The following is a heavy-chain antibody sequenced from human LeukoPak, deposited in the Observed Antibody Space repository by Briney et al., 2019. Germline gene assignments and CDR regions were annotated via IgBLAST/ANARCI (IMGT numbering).Heavy chain of an antibody. CDR3: ARPNSQQLANYYYYYMDV. D-gene: IGHD6-13*01. V-gene: IGHV4-39*01. J-gene: IGHJ6*03. Sequence: PSETLSLTCTVSGGSISSSSYYWGWIRQPPGKGLEWIGSIYYSGSTYCNPSLKSRVTISVDTSKNQFSLKLSSVTAADTAVYYCARPNSQQLANYYYYYMDVWGKGTTVTISS. CDR1: GGSISSSSYY. CDR2: IYYSGST.